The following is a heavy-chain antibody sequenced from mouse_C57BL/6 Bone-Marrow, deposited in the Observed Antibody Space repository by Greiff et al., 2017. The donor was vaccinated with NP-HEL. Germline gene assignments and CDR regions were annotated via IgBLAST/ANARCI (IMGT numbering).Heavy chain of an antibody. CDR2: IYPGGGYT. V-gene: IGHV1-63*01. CDR3: ARGPNYYGSSYAMDY. D-gene: IGHD1-1*01. J-gene: IGHJ4*01. Sequence: QVHVKQSGAELVRPGTSVKMSCKASGYTFTNYWIGWAKQRPGHGLEWIGDIYPGGGYTNYNEKFKGKATLTADKSSSTAYMQFSSLTSEDSAIYYCARGPNYYGSSYAMDYWGQGTSVTVSS. CDR1: GYTFTNYW.